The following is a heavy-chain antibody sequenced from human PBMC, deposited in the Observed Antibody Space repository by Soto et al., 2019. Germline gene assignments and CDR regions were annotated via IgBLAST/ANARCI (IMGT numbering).Heavy chain of an antibody. CDR1: VFTCSSYA. CDR3: AREIGYCSSTSCYIYFYYYYYGMDV. Sequence: WWSLRLSCSASVFTCSSYAMHWLRQAPGKGLEWVAVISYDGSNKYYADSVKGRFTISRDNSKNTLYLQMNSLRAEDTAVYYCAREIGYCSSTSCYIYFYYYYYGMDVWGQGTTVTVSS. V-gene: IGHV3-30-3*01. D-gene: IGHD2-2*02. CDR2: ISYDGSNK. J-gene: IGHJ6*02.